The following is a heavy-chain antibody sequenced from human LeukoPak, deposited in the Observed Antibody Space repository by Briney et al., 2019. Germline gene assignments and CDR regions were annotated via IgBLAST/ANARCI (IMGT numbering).Heavy chain of an antibody. CDR3: ARAIVVGALYYYYMDV. CDR1: GYSISSGYY. CDR2: IYHSGST. J-gene: IGHJ6*03. V-gene: IGHV4-38-2*02. Sequence: SETLSLTCTVSGYSISSGYYWGWIRQPPGKGLEWIGSIYHSGSTYYNPSLKSRVTISVDTSKNQFSLKLSSVTAADTAVYYCARAIVVGALYYYYMDVWGKGTTVTISS. D-gene: IGHD2-15*01.